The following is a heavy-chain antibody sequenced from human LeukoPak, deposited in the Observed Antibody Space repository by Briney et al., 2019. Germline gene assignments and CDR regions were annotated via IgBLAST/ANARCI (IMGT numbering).Heavy chain of an antibody. CDR1: GGSISSYY. Sequence: SETLSLTCTVSGGSISSYYWGWIRQPPGKGLEWIGSIYYSGSTYYNPSLKSRVTISGDTSKNQFSLKLTSVTAADTAVYYCARVGSGTYFMVFDYWGQGTLVTVSS. V-gene: IGHV4-39*07. CDR3: ARVGSGTYFMVFDY. D-gene: IGHD3-10*01. J-gene: IGHJ4*02. CDR2: IYYSGST.